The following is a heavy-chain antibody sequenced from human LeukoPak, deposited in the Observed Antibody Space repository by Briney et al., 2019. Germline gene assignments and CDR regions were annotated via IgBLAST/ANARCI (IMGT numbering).Heavy chain of an antibody. D-gene: IGHD4-11*01. CDR3: ARLRSKYWFDP. J-gene: IGHJ5*02. CDR1: GFTFSSYS. Sequence: GGSLRLSCAASGFTFSSYSMNWVRQAPGKGLEWVSSISSGSSYIYYADSVKGRFTVSRDNVKHSLYLQMNSLRADDTAVYYCARLRSKYWFDPWGQGTLVTVSS. V-gene: IGHV3-21*01. CDR2: ISSGSSYI.